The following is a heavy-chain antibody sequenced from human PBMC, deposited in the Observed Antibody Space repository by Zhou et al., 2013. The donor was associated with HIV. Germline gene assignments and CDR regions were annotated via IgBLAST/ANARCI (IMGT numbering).Heavy chain of an antibody. J-gene: IGHJ3*02. V-gene: IGHV1-69*04. Sequence: QVQLVQSGAEVKKPGSSVKVSCKASGGTFSSYAISWVRQAPGQGLEWMGRIIPILGIANYAQKFQGRVTITADKSTSTAYMELSSLRSEDTAVYYCARRRIAAAHGDAFDIWGQGTMVTVSS. D-gene: IGHD6-13*01. CDR2: IIPILGIA. CDR3: ARRRIAAAHGDAFDI. CDR1: GGTFSSYA.